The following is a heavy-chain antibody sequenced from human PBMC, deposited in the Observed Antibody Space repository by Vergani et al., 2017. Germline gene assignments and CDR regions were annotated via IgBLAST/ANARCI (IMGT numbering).Heavy chain of an antibody. J-gene: IGHJ4*02. CDR3: ATIPDVRYFDF. Sequence: QVQLVQSGAEVKKPGASVKVFCKASGYTFTAYFLWWLRQAPGQGPEWMGRLNPSRGDTDSAQRLQGRLTLTRATSINTAYMELSRLRLDDTAIYYCATIPDVRYFDFWGQGALVTVSS. CDR2: LNPSRGDT. CDR1: GYTFTAYF. D-gene: IGHD1-14*01. V-gene: IGHV1-2*06.